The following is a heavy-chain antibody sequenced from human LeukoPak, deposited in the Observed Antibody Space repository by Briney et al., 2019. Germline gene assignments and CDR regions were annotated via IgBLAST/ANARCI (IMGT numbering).Heavy chain of an antibody. CDR1: GGSFSGYY. V-gene: IGHV4-34*01. Sequence: SETLSLTCAVYGGSFSGYYWSWIRQPPGNGLEWIGEINHSGSTNYNPSLKSRVTISVDTSKNQFSLKLSSVTAADTAVYYCARGGELKRATTVTTFDYWGQGTLVTVSS. CDR2: INHSGST. CDR3: ARGGELKRATTVTTFDY. D-gene: IGHD4-17*01. J-gene: IGHJ4*02.